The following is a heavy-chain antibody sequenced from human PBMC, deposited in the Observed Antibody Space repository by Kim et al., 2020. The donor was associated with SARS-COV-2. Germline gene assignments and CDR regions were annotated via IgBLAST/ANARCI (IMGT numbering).Heavy chain of an antibody. J-gene: IGHJ6*02. CDR3: ARDNRNYYYYYGMDV. Sequence: DSVKGRFTISRDNSKNTLYLQMNSLRAEDTAVYYCARDNRNYYYYYGMDVWGQGTTVTVSS. V-gene: IGHV3-30*07.